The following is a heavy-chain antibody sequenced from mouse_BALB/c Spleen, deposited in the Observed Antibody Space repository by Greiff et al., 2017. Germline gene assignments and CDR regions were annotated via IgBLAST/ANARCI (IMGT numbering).Heavy chain of an antibody. V-gene: IGHV14-3*02. D-gene: IGHD1-1*01. J-gene: IGHJ2*01. CDR3: ARSSSYDYFDY. CDR1: GFNIKDTY. CDR2: IDPANGNT. Sequence: VQLQQSGAELVKPGASVKLSCTASGFNIKDTYMHWVKQRPEQGLEWIGRIDPANGNTKYDPKFQGKATITADTSSNTAYLQLSSLISEDTAVYYCARSSSYDYFDYWGQGTTLTVSS.